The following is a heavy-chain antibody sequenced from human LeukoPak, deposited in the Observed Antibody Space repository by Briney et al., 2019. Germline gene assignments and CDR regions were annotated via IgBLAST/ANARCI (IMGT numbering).Heavy chain of an antibody. Sequence: GGSLRLSCAASGFTFSSYSMNWVRQAPGKGLEWVSSMSSSSTYIYHADSVKGRFTISRDNAKNSLYLQMNSLRAEDTAVYYCAREDLEAFDIWGQGTMVTVSS. CDR1: GFTFSSYS. V-gene: IGHV3-21*01. J-gene: IGHJ3*02. CDR3: AREDLEAFDI. CDR2: MSSSSTYI. D-gene: IGHD1-1*01.